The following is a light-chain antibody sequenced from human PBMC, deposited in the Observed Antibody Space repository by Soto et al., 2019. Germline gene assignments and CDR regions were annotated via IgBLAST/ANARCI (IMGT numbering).Light chain of an antibody. CDR3: QQYNNWPLMA. J-gene: IGKJ1*01. V-gene: IGKV3-15*01. CDR1: QSVSSN. CDR2: DAS. Sequence: EIVMTQSPATLSVSPGERATLSCRASQSVSSNLAWYQQKPGQAPRLLIYDASTRATGIPARFSGSGSGTEFTLTISGLQSEDFAVYYCQQYNNWPLMAFGQGTKVEIK.